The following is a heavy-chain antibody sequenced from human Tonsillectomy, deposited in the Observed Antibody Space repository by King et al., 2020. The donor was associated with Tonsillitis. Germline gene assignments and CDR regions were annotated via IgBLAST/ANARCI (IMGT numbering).Heavy chain of an antibody. D-gene: IGHD1-14*01. CDR1: GFTFSDHY. J-gene: IGHJ6*02. V-gene: IGHV3-72*01. CDR3: PLLSDRITHYYYHGMDV. Sequence: VQLVESGGGLVQPGGSLRLSCAASGFTFSDHYMDWVRQAPGKGLEWVGRTRNKANSYTTEYAASVKGRFNISRDDSKNSLYLQMNSLKTEDTAVYYCPLLSDRITHYYYHGMDVWGPGTTVTVSS. CDR2: TRNKANSYTT.